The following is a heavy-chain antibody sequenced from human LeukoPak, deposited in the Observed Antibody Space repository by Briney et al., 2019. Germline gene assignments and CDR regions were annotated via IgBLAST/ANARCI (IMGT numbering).Heavy chain of an antibody. Sequence: GRSLRLSCAASGLTFRNYAMSWVRQAPGKGLEWVSVICANDGNTYYADAVKGRFTISRDNSKDTLYLQMDSLRAEDTAVYYCAKGSGSSCYSPCDYWGQGILVTVSS. V-gene: IGHV3-23*01. CDR1: GLTFRNYA. CDR3: AKGSGSSCYSPCDY. CDR2: ICANDGNT. J-gene: IGHJ4*02. D-gene: IGHD2-15*01.